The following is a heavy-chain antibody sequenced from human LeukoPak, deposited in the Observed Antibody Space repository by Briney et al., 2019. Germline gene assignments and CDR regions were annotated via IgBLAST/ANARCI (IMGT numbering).Heavy chain of an antibody. CDR1: GFTFSSYS. J-gene: IGHJ4*02. CDR3: AKGSGYYYDSSGYYYVDY. CDR2: ISSSSSYI. D-gene: IGHD3-22*01. Sequence: GGSLRLSCAASGFTFSSYSMNWVRQAPGKGLEWVSSISSSSSYIYYADPVKGRFTISRDNSKNTLYLQMNSLRAEDTAVYYCAKGSGYYYDSSGYYYVDYWGQGTLVTVSS. V-gene: IGHV3-21*04.